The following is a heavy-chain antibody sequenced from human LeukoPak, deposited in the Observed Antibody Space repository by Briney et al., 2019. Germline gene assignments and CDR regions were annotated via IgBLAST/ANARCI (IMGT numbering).Heavy chain of an antibody. CDR3: AKDGYSSGPGYFDY. V-gene: IGHV3-23*01. J-gene: IGHJ4*02. D-gene: IGHD6-19*01. CDR2: ISGSGGST. Sequence: GGSLRLSCAASGFTFSSYVMSWVRQAPGKGLEWVSTISGSGGSTYYADSVKGRFTISRDNSKNTLYLQMNSLRGEDTAVYYCAKDGYSSGPGYFDYWGQGTLVTVSS. CDR1: GFTFSSYV.